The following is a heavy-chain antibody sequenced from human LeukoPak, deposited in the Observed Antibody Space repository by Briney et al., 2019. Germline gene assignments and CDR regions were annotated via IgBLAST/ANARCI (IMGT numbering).Heavy chain of an antibody. D-gene: IGHD4-17*01. V-gene: IGHV4-34*01. CDR2: INHSGST. CDR1: GGSFSGYY. J-gene: IGHJ4*02. CDR3: AREGPYGATPYYFDY. Sequence: SETLSLTCAVYGGSFSGYYWSWIRQPPGKGLEWIGEINHSGSTNYNPSLKSRVTISVDTSKNQFSLQLNSVTPEDTAVYYCAREGPYGATPYYFDYWGQGTLVTVSS.